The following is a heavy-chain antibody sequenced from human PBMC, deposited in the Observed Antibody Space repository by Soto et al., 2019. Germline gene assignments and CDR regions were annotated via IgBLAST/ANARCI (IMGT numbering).Heavy chain of an antibody. Sequence: SLTCRVSGESVASNSAAWKWIKKSPSRGLEWLGRTYYRSKWYNHYAVSVKSRITVNPDTSKNQFSLQLNSVTPEDTAVYYCARSGPGGYIAYWGQGTLVPVSS. J-gene: IGHJ4*02. CDR2: TYYRSKWYN. V-gene: IGHV6-1*01. D-gene: IGHD3-22*01. CDR1: GESVASNSAA. CDR3: ARSGPGGYIAY.